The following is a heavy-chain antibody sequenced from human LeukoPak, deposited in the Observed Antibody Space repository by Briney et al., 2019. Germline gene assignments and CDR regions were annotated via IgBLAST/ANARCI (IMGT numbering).Heavy chain of an antibody. Sequence: PSETLSLTCAVYGGSFSGYYWSWIRQPPGKGLEWIGEISHSGSTNYNPSLKSRVTISVDTSKNQFSLKLSSVTAADTAVYYCARDANEGYDPSRPNGQHNWFDPWGQGTLVTVSS. J-gene: IGHJ5*02. CDR3: ARDANEGYDPSRPNGQHNWFDP. V-gene: IGHV4-34*09. CDR1: GGSFSGYY. D-gene: IGHD5-12*01. CDR2: ISHSGST.